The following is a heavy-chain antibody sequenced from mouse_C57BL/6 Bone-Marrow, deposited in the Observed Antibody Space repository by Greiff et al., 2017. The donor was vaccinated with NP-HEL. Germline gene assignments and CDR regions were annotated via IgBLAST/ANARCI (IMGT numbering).Heavy chain of an antibody. D-gene: IGHD1-1*01. CDR1: GYSFTGYY. CDR3: ARNPPVTTVVAHGYFDV. Sequence: VQLQQSGPELVKPGASVKISCKASGYSFTGYYMNWVKQSPEKSLEWIGEINPSTGGTTYNQKFKAKATLTVDKSSSTAYMQLKSRTSEDSAVYYCARNPPVTTVVAHGYFDVWGTGTTVTVSS. J-gene: IGHJ1*03. V-gene: IGHV1-42*01. CDR2: INPSTGGT.